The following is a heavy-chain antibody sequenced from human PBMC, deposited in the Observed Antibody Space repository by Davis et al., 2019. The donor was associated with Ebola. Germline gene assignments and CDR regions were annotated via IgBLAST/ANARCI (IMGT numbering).Heavy chain of an antibody. V-gene: IGHV1-46*01. CDR1: GYTFTSYY. CDR3: ARARTTGTRYYYYYGMDV. J-gene: IGHJ6*02. Sequence: AASVKVSCKASGYTFTSYYMHWVRQAPGQGLEWMGIINPSGGSTSYAQKFQGRVTITADESTSTAYMELSSLRSEDTAVYYCARARTTGTRYYYYYGMDVWGQGTTVTVSS. CDR2: INPSGGST. D-gene: IGHD1-1*01.